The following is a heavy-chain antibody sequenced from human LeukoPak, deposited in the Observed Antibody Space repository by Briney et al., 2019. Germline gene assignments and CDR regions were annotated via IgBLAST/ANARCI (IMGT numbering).Heavy chain of an antibody. CDR1: GGSFSGYY. D-gene: IGHD6-13*01. CDR2: INHSGST. CDR3: ARGSLTYGYSSSWYLTGNWFDP. Sequence: LSETLSLTCAVYGGSFSGYYWSWIRQPPGKGLEWIGEINHSGSTNYNPSLKSRVTISVDTSKNQFSLKLSSVTAADTAVYYCARGSLTYGYSSSWYLTGNWFDPWGQGTLVTVSS. V-gene: IGHV4-34*01. J-gene: IGHJ5*02.